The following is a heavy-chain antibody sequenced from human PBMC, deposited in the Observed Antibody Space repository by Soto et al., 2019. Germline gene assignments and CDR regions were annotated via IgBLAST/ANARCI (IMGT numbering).Heavy chain of an antibody. Sequence: QVQLVESGGDVVQPGRSLRLACAASEFTFSSYGMHWFRQAPGKGLEWVAVISYDGSVKYYADSVKGRFTMSRDNSKTTLYLRMNSLRAEDTAVYYCAGEVASGYWGQGTLVTVSS. J-gene: IGHJ4*02. CDR2: ISYDGSVK. CDR3: AGEVASGY. CDR1: EFTFSSYG. V-gene: IGHV3-30*03. D-gene: IGHD2-21*01.